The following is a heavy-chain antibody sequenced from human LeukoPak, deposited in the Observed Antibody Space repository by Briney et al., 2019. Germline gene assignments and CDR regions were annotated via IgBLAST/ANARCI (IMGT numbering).Heavy chain of an antibody. CDR2: INTDGSST. Sequence: GGSLRLSCAASGFTFSIYWMHWVRQGPGKGLVWVSRINTDGSSTTYADSVKGRFTISRDNAKNTLYLQMNSLSAEDTAVYYFARGYSSSYRIDYWGQGTTVTGSS. D-gene: IGHD6-6*01. V-gene: IGHV3-74*01. J-gene: IGHJ4*03. CDR3: ARGYSSSYRIDY. CDR1: GFTFSIYW.